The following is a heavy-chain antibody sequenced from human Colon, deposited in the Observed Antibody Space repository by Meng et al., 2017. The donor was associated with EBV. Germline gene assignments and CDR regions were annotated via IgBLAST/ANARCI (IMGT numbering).Heavy chain of an antibody. D-gene: IGHD4-17*01. Sequence: QVQLQESGPGLVKPSXXXXXTCTVSGGSISSGGYYWSWIRQHPGKGLEWIGYIYYSGSTYYNPSLKSRVTISVDTSKNQFSLKLSSVTAAETAVYYCARDMTTVTNTWGQGTLVTVSS. CDR3: ARDMTTVTNT. V-gene: IGHV4-31*03. CDR2: IYYSGST. CDR1: GGSISSGGYY. J-gene: IGHJ4*02.